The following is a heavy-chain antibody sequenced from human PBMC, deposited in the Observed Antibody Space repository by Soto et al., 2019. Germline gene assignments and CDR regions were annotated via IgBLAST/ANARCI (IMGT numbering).Heavy chain of an antibody. D-gene: IGHD2-15*01. J-gene: IGHJ4*02. CDR3: AKDCSGASCGFDI. V-gene: IGHV1-18*01. CDR1: GYTFGKYG. CDR2: IRGYHGTT. Sequence: ASVKVSCKASGYTFGKYGGSWVRQAPGQGLEWVGWIRGYHGTTVHAQKFRGRVTMTTDPSTSTDYLELGRLKSDDTAIYYCAKDCSGASCGFDIWGQGTLVTV.